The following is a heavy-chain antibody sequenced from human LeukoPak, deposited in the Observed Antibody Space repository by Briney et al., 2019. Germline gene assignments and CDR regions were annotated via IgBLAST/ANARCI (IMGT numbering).Heavy chain of an antibody. V-gene: IGHV4-59*01. CDR3: ARVRNFPDAFDI. CDR2: IYDTGIT. CDR1: GGSISNYY. Sequence: SETLSLTCTVSGGSISNYYWACIRQPPGRGLEWIGYIYDTGITKYNPSLNSRLTISLHTSRNQFSLNLSSLTAADTAIYYCARVRNFPDAFDIWGQGRMVTVSS. J-gene: IGHJ3*02.